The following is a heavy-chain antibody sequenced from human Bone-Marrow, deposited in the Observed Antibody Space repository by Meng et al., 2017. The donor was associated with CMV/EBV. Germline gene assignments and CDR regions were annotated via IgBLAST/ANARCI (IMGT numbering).Heavy chain of an antibody. CDR3: ARDSYGGAYFDY. J-gene: IGHJ4*02. CDR1: GFTFSSYA. D-gene: IGHD4-23*01. V-gene: IGHV3-48*03. CDR2: ISTSGITI. Sequence: GESLKISCAASGFTFSSYAMSWGRQAPGKGLEWISYISTSGITIDYADSVKGRFTVSRDNARNSLYLQMNSLRAEDTAVYYCARDSYGGAYFDYWGQGTLVTVSS.